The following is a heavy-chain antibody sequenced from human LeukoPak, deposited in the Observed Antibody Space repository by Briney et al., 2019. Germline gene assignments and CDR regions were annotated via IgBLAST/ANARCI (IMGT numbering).Heavy chain of an antibody. Sequence: PGRSLRLSCAASGFTFSSYGMHWVRQAPGKGLEWVSGINWNGGSTGYADSVKGRFTISRDNAKNSLYLQMNSLRAEDTALYYCARIDTYYYDSSGYYSAFDIWGQGTIVTVS. V-gene: IGHV3-20*04. D-gene: IGHD3-22*01. CDR2: INWNGGST. J-gene: IGHJ3*02. CDR1: GFTFSSYG. CDR3: ARIDTYYYDSSGYYSAFDI.